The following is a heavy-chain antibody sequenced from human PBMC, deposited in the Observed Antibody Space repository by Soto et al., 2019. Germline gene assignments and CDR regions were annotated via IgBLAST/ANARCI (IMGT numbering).Heavy chain of an antibody. Sequence: PTLVNPTQTLTLTCTFSGFSLSTSGVGVGWIRQPPGKALEWLALIYWDDDKRYSPSLKSRLTITKDTSKNQVVLTMANMDPVDTATYYCAHRRNNYDILTGYYSSDAFDIWGQGTMVTVSS. V-gene: IGHV2-5*02. CDR1: GFSLSTSGVG. J-gene: IGHJ3*02. D-gene: IGHD3-9*01. CDR3: AHRRNNYDILTGYYSSDAFDI. CDR2: IYWDDDK.